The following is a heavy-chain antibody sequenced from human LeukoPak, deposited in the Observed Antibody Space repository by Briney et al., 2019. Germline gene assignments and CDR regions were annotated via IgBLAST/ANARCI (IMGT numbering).Heavy chain of an antibody. Sequence: GASVKVSCKASGYTFTDNYLHWVRQAPGQGLEWMGGIIPIFGTANYAQKFQGRVTITADESTSTAYMELSSLRSEDTAVYYCARVGGYSSSWYNAFDIWGQGTMVTVSS. CDR3: ARVGGYSSSWYNAFDI. J-gene: IGHJ3*02. V-gene: IGHV1-69*13. CDR2: IIPIFGTA. D-gene: IGHD6-13*01. CDR1: GYTFTDNY.